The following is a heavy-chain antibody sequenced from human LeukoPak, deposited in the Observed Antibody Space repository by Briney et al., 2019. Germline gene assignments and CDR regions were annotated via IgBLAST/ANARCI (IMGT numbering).Heavy chain of an antibody. J-gene: IGHJ3*02. V-gene: IGHV3-9*01. CDR3: AKDRGVVGAHRGSGAFDI. D-gene: IGHD2-15*01. Sequence: PGGSLRLSCAASAFTFDDYAMHWVRQAPGKGLEWVSAISWNSGSIGYADSVKGRFTISRDNAKNSLYLQMNSLRAEDTASYYCAKDRGVVGAHRGSGAFDIWGQGTMVTVSS. CDR1: AFTFDDYA. CDR2: ISWNSGSI.